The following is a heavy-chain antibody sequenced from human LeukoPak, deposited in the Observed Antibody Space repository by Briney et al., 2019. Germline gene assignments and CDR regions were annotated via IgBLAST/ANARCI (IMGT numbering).Heavy chain of an antibody. CDR1: GGTFSSYA. D-gene: IGHD5-24*01. CDR3: ARRNGGYNYFVLPFDY. CDR2: IIPIFGTT. J-gene: IGHJ4*02. Sequence: SVKVSCKASGGTFSSYAISWVRRAPGQGLEWMGEIIPIFGTTNYAQKFQGRVTITTDESTSTADMELSSLRSEDTAVYYCARRNGGYNYFVLPFDYWGQGTLVTVSS. V-gene: IGHV1-69*05.